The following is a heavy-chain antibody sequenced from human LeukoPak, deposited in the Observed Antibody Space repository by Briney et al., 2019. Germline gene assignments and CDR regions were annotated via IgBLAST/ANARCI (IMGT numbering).Heavy chain of an antibody. CDR1: GGSISSYY. V-gene: IGHV4-59*08. D-gene: IGHD3-10*01. CDR3: ARHYYGSGSIYYMDV. CDR2: IYYSGST. J-gene: IGHJ6*03. Sequence: PSETLSLTCTVSGGSISSYYWSWIRQPPGKGLEWIGYIYYSGSTNYNPSLKSRVTISVDTSKNQFSLKLSSVTAADTAVYYCARHYYGSGSIYYMDVWGKGTTVTISS.